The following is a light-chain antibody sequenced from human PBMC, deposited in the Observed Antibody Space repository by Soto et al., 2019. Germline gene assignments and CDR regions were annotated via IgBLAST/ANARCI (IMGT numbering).Light chain of an antibody. V-gene: IGKV1-39*01. Sequence: DIEMTQSPSTLSASVGDRVTITCGASQSISSFLNWYQQKPGKAPHLLIYAASSLRYGVPSRFRGSEYGTELTITISSMKTEDFATYLCQQSYTNTWTFGQGTKVDIK. J-gene: IGKJ1*01. CDR1: QSISSF. CDR2: AAS. CDR3: QQSYTNTWT.